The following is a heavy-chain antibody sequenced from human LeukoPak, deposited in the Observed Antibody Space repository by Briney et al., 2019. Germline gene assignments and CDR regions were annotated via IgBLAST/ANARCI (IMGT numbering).Heavy chain of an antibody. CDR3: ARDTRVPTTLDI. CDR2: IYYSGST. CDR1: GGSISSGGYY. Sequence: PSQTLSLTCTVSGGSISSGGYYWSWIRQHPGKGLEWIGYIYYSGSTYYNPSLKSRVTISVDTSKNQFSLKLSSVTAADTAVYYCARDTRVPTTLDIWGQGTMVTVSS. J-gene: IGHJ3*02. V-gene: IGHV4-31*03. D-gene: IGHD4-17*01.